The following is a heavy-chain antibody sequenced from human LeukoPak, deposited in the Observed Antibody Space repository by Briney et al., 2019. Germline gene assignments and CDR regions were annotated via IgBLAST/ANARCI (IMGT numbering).Heavy chain of an antibody. V-gene: IGHV3-23*01. CDR1: GFTFSSYA. D-gene: IGHD2-15*01. CDR3: AKDRLQWWTTTIDY. CDR2: ISGGGGST. Sequence: GGSLRLSCAASGFTFSSYAMNWVRQAPGKGLEWVSAISGGGGSTYYADSVKGRFTISRDNSKNTLFLQMNGLRAEDTAIYYCAKDRLQWWTTTIDYWGQGTLVTVSS. J-gene: IGHJ4*02.